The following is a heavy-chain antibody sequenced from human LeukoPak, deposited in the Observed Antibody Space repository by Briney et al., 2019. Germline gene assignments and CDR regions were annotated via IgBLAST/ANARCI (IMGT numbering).Heavy chain of an antibody. D-gene: IGHD2-2*03. CDR3: AKDRGVDIVRYLDY. V-gene: IGHV3-30*02. CDR2: IRYDGSNK. J-gene: IGHJ4*02. Sequence: GGSLRLSSAASGFTFSNYGMHWVRQAPGKGLEWVAFIRYDGSNKYYADSVKGRFTISRDNSKDTLYLQMNSLRAEDTAVYYCAKDRGVDIVRYLDYWGQGTLVTVSS. CDR1: GFTFSNYG.